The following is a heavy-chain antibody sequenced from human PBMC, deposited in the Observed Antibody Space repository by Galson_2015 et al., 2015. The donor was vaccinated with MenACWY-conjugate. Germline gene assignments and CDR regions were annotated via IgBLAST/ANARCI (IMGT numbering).Heavy chain of an antibody. CDR3: ARGHYGMDV. Sequence: SLRLSCAVSGFTFRNYCMTWVRQAPGKGLEWVASIKKDGSEKYYVDSVKGRFTISRDNTKSSMYLEMNSLRAEDTAVYYCARGHYGMDVWGQGTTVTASS. CDR1: GFTFRNYC. V-gene: IGHV3-7*03. J-gene: IGHJ6*02. CDR2: IKKDGSEK.